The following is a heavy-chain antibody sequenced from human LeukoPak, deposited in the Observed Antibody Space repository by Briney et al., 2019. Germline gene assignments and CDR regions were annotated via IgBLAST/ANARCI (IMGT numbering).Heavy chain of an antibody. CDR2: IFTSGSA. Sequence: SETLSLTCTVSGDFISTYYWSWIRQPAGKGLEWIGRIFTSGSANYNPSLKSRVTMSVDTSKNQFPMRLSSLTAADTAVYYCARGSTLSSSSDSRDYWGQGTLVIVSS. CDR1: GDFISTYY. V-gene: IGHV4-4*07. D-gene: IGHD6-6*01. CDR3: ARGSTLSSSSDSRDY. J-gene: IGHJ4*02.